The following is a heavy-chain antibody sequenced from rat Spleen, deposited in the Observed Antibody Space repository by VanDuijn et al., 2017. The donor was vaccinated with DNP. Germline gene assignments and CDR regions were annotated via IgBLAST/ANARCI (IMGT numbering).Heavy chain of an antibody. D-gene: IGHD1-4*01. CDR1: GFNFNDYW. CDR3: AGRPPPTRVPFDD. V-gene: IGHV4-2*01. J-gene: IGHJ2*01. CDR2: INKDSSIK. Sequence: EVKLVESGGGLVQPGRSLKLSCAASGFNFNDYWMGWVRQAPGKGLEWIGEINKDSSIKKYTPSLKDKIMISRDNAQNTLYLQMSELGSENKATYYCAGRPPPTRVPFDDWGQGVMVTVSS.